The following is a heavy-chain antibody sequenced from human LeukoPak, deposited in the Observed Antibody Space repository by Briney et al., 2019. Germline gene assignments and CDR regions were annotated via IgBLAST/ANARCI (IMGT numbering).Heavy chain of an antibody. Sequence: GGSLRLSCAASGFSFNIYDMHWRRQTTGKGLEWVSGIGSAGDPHYQGSVQGRFTISRENAKNSLNLQMNSLRAGDTAVYYCARGGLDVWGQGTTVTVSS. CDR2: IGSAGDP. V-gene: IGHV3-13*05. CDR1: GFSFNIYD. J-gene: IGHJ6*02. CDR3: ARGGLDV.